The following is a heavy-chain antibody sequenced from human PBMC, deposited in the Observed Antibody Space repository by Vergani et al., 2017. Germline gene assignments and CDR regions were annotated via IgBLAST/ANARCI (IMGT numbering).Heavy chain of an antibody. J-gene: IGHJ6*03. Sequence: QLQLQESGPGLVKPSETLSLTCTVSGGSISSSTYYWGWIRQPPGKGLEWIGSIYYSGSTYYNPSLKSRVTISVDTSKNQLSLKVSSVTAADTDVYYCARPLNYYYYMDVWGKGTTVTVSS. CDR2: IYYSGST. CDR1: GGSISSSTYY. V-gene: IGHV4-39*01. CDR3: ARPLNYYYYMDV.